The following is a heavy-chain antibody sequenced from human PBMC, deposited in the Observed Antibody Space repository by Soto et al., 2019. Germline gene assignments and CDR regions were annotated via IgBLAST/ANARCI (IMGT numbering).Heavy chain of an antibody. V-gene: IGHV1-69*06. D-gene: IGHD3-3*01. CDR3: ATTYYDFWSGPPNNWFDP. CDR2: IIPIFGTA. Sequence: SVKVSCKASGGTFSSYAISWVRQAPGQGLEWMGGIIPIFGTANYAQKFQGRVTITADKSTSTAYMELSSLRSEDTAVYYCATTYYDFWSGPPNNWFDPWGQGTLVTVSS. CDR1: GGTFSSYA. J-gene: IGHJ5*01.